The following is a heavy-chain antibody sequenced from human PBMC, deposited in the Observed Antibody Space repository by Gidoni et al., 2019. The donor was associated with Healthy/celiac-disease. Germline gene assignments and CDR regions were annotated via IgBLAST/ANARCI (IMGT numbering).Heavy chain of an antibody. Sequence: QVQLQESGPGLVKPSETLSLTCTVSGGSISSYYWSWIRQPAGKGLEWIGRIYTSGSTNYNPSLKSRVTMSVDTSKNQFSLKLSSVTAADTAVYYCARVFDYGDYPYFDYWGQGTLVTVSS. V-gene: IGHV4-4*07. CDR2: IYTSGST. CDR3: ARVFDYGDYPYFDY. D-gene: IGHD4-17*01. J-gene: IGHJ4*02. CDR1: GGSISSYY.